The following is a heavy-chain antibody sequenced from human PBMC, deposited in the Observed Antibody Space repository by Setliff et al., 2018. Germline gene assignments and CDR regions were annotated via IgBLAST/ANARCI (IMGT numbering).Heavy chain of an antibody. CDR2: INQSGNT. J-gene: IGHJ4*02. V-gene: IGHV4-34*01. CDR1: GGSFSDYH. CDR3: RFWSSYYKNDY. D-gene: IGHD3-3*01. Sequence: SETLSLTCTVYGGSFSDYHWGWIRQSPGKRPEWIAEINQSGNTNYNPSLNSRVSVSVDTPTNQFSLKVFSVTAADTAVYYCRFWSSYYKNDYWAQGTLVTV.